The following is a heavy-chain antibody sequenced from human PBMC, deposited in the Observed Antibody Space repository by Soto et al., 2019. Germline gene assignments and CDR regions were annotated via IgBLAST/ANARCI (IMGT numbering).Heavy chain of an antibody. J-gene: IGHJ6*03. CDR2: IYYSGST. Sequence: QVQLQESGPGLVKPSQTLSLTCTVSGGSISSGGYYWSWIRQHPGKGLEWIGYIYYSGSTYYNPSLKSRVTISVDTSKKQFSLKLSSVTAADTAVYYCARSLVIGSSTIPYKDVWGKGTTVTVSS. D-gene: IGHD2-2*01. CDR3: ARSLVIGSSTIPYKDV. V-gene: IGHV4-31*03. CDR1: GGSISSGGYY.